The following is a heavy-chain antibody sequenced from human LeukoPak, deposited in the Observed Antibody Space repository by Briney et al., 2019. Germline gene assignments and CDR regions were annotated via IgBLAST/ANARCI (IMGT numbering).Heavy chain of an antibody. V-gene: IGHV4-39*01. CDR1: GGSISSSYYY. CDR3: ASLAVAGLSEGY. CDR2: IYYSGST. Sequence: SETLSLTCTVSGGSISSSYYYWGWIRQPPGKGLEWIGSIYYSGSTYYNPSLKSRVTISVDTSRNQFSLKLNSVTAADTAVYYCASLAVAGLSEGYWGQGTLVIVSS. J-gene: IGHJ4*02. D-gene: IGHD6-19*01.